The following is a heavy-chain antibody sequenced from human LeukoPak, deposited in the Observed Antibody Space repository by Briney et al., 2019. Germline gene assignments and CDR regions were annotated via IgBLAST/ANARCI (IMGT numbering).Heavy chain of an antibody. J-gene: IGHJ4*02. CDR2: ISYDGSNK. D-gene: IGHD4-23*01. CDR3: ARDYGGNEFDY. Sequence: PGGSLRLSCAATGFTFSSFGMHWVRQAPGKGLEWVAVISYDGSNKYYADSVKGRFTISRDNSKDTLFLQMNSLRAEDTAVYYCARDYGGNEFDYWGQGTLVTVSS. CDR1: GFTFSSFG. V-gene: IGHV3-30*19.